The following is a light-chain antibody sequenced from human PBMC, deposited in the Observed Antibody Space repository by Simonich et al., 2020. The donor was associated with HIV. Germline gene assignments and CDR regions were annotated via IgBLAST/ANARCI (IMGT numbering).Light chain of an antibody. Sequence: DIQMTQSPSSLSASVGDRVTITCRASQDIINSLAWYQQKPGKAPKLLLYAASRVQSGVPSRFSGSGSGTHYTLTISSLQPEDFATYYCQQYYNIPRTFGQGTNLEIK. CDR2: AAS. CDR1: QDIINS. J-gene: IGKJ2*01. V-gene: IGKV1-NL1*01. CDR3: QQYYNIPRT.